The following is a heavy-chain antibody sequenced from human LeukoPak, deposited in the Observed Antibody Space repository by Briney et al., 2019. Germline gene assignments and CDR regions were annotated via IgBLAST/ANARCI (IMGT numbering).Heavy chain of an antibody. V-gene: IGHV7-4-1*02. Sequence: ASVKVSCKASGYTFTSYTMNWVRQPPGQGLEWMGWINTNTGNPTYAQGFTGRFAFSLDTSVSTAYLQISSLKAEDTAVYYCASYYYDSSGYAFDIWGQGTMVTVSS. CDR3: ASYYYDSSGYAFDI. CDR2: INTNTGNP. J-gene: IGHJ3*02. D-gene: IGHD3-22*01. CDR1: GYTFTSYT.